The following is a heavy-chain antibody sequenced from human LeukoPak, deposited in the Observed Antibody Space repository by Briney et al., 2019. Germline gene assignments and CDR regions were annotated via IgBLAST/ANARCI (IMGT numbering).Heavy chain of an antibody. CDR2: VSAYADNT. V-gene: IGHV1-18*01. CDR1: GYNFFSYG. CDR3: ARDLGYDYRFDY. Sequence: ASVKVSCKASGYNFFSYGITWVRQAPGQGLEWMGWVSAYADNTNYVQKFQGRVTMTTDTSTSTAYMELRSLRSDDTAVYYCARDLGYDYRFDYWGQGTLVTVSS. J-gene: IGHJ4*02. D-gene: IGHD5-12*01.